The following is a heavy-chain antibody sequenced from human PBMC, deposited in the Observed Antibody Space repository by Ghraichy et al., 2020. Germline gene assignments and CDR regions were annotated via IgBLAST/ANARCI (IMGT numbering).Heavy chain of an antibody. J-gene: IGHJ3*02. Sequence: SVKVSCKASGGTFSSYTISWVRQAPGQGLEWMGRIIPILGIANYAQKFQGRVTITADKSTSTAYMELSSLRSEDTAVYYCARETGWGYGSGSQDIWGQGTMVTVSS. V-gene: IGHV1-69*04. CDR2: IIPILGIA. CDR1: GGTFSSYT. CDR3: ARETGWGYGSGSQDI. D-gene: IGHD3-10*01.